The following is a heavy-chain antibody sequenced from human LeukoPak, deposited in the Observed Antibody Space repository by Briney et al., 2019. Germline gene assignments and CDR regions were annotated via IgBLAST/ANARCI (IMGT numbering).Heavy chain of an antibody. CDR1: GYSISSGYY. CDR2: IYHSGST. J-gene: IGHJ5*02. CDR3: AGRYCSSTSCSPSNWFDP. V-gene: IGHV4-38-2*02. Sequence: SETLSLTCTVSGYSISSGYYWGWIRQPPGKGLEWIGSIYHSGSTYYNPSLKSRVTISVDTSKNQFSLKLSSVTAADTAVYYCAGRYCSSTSCSPSNWFDPWGQGTLVTVSS. D-gene: IGHD2-2*01.